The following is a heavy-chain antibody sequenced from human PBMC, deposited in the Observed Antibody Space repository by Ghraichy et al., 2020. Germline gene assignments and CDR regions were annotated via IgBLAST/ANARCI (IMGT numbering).Heavy chain of an antibody. J-gene: IGHJ4*02. Sequence: GESLNISCAASGFTVSSNYMSWVRQAPGKGLEWVSVIYSGGSTYYADSVKGRFTISRDNSKNPLYLQMNSLRAEDTAVYYCARAEGGVVGATNFPFDYWGQGTLVTVSS. D-gene: IGHD1-26*01. V-gene: IGHV3-53*01. CDR1: GFTVSSNY. CDR3: ARAEGGVVGATNFPFDY. CDR2: IYSGGST.